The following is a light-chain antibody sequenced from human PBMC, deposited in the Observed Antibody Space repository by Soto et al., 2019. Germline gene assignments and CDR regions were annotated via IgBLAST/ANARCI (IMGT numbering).Light chain of an antibody. CDR1: QTISSW. J-gene: IGKJ1*01. CDR2: AAC. Sequence: IRLPQSPSTLPRSLGARVTITCRSSQTISSWLAWYQKKRGEAHKLLNYAACSLESGVPSRISSSGSATEFTLTSSILQQDDFTNYYCQQYNSYSRTFGQGTKVDIK. CDR3: QQYNSYSRT. V-gene: IGKV1-5*03.